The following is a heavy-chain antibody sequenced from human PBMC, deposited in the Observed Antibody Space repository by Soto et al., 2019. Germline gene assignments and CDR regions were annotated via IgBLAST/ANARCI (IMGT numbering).Heavy chain of an antibody. D-gene: IGHD3-10*01. CDR1: GYSFTSYW. V-gene: IGHV5-10-1*03. J-gene: IGHJ4*02. CDR2: IDRSDAYT. CDR3: ARLAHYYYGSGSYLGGTDY. Sequence: EVQLVQSGAEVKKPGESLRISCKGSGYSFTSYWISWVRQMPGKGLECLGRIDRSDAYTDYRPSFQGHVTISADKSISTAYLQCSSLKASDTAMYYCARLAHYYYGSGSYLGGTDYWGQGTLVTVSS.